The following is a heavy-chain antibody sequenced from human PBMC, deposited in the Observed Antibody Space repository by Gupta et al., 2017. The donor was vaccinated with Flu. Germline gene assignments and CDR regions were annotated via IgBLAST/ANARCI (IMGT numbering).Heavy chain of an antibody. CDR2: IYYSGFT. D-gene: IGHD3-16*01. J-gene: IGHJ6*02. CDR3: ARAEGVSFYGLDV. V-gene: IGHV4-31*03. Sequence: QVQLQESGPGLVRASQTLSLTCTVSGGSINSGGYYWSWVRQRPGKGLEWIGYIYYSGFTYYNPSLRSRLTISLDKSKNQFSLKLSPGTDEDTAVYYWARAEGVSFYGLDVWGQGTTVTVSS. CDR1: GGSINSGGYY.